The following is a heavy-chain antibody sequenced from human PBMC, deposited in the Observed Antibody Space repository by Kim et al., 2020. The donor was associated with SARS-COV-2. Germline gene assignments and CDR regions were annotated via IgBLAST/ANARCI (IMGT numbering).Heavy chain of an antibody. Sequence: SQTLSLTCAISGDSVSSNSAAWNWIRQSPSRGLEWLGRTYYRSKWYNDYAVSVKSRITINPDTSKNQFSLQLNSVTPEDTAVYYCARTQHQSSSWYRKNYFDYWGQGTLVTVSS. D-gene: IGHD6-13*01. CDR3: ARTQHQSSSWYRKNYFDY. CDR2: TYYRSKWYN. J-gene: IGHJ4*02. CDR1: GDSVSSNSAA. V-gene: IGHV6-1*01.